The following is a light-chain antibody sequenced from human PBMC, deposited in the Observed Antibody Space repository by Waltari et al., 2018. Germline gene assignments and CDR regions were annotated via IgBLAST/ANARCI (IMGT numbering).Light chain of an antibody. CDR3: QQMGT. J-gene: IGKJ1*01. V-gene: IGKV1-5*03. CDR1: QSISSW. Sequence: DIQMTQSPSTLSASVGARVTITCRASQSISSWLAWYQQKPGKAPKLLIYKASSLESGVPSRFSGSGSGTEFTLTISSLQPDDFATYYCQQMGTFGQGTKVEIK. CDR2: KAS.